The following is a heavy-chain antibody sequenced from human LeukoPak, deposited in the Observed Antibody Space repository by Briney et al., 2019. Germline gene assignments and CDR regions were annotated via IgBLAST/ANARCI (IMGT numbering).Heavy chain of an antibody. Sequence: GGSLRLSCAASGFTFSSYAMSWVRQAPGKGLEWVSAISGSGGSTYYADSVKGRSTISRDNSKNTLYLQMNSLRAEDTAVYYCAKVVVSIAAAPGGAFDIWGQGTMVTVSS. CDR3: AKVVVSIAAAPGGAFDI. CDR2: ISGSGGST. J-gene: IGHJ3*02. V-gene: IGHV3-23*01. CDR1: GFTFSSYA. D-gene: IGHD6-13*01.